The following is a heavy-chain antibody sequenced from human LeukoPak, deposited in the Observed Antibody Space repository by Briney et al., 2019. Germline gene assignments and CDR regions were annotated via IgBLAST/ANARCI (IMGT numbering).Heavy chain of an antibody. CDR3: AKALRVAAARYYFDY. Sequence: PGGSLRLSCAASGFTFSSYAMSWVRQAPGKGLEWVSSISGSGGSTYYADSVKGRFTISRDSSKNTLYLQMNSLRAGDTAVYYCAKALRVAAARYYFDYWGQGTLVTVSS. CDR2: ISGSGGST. D-gene: IGHD6-13*01. J-gene: IGHJ4*02. CDR1: GFTFSSYA. V-gene: IGHV3-23*01.